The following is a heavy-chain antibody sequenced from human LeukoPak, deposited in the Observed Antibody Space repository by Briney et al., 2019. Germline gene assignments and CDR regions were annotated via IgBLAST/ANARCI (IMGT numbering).Heavy chain of an antibody. CDR3: ARKHDSSGNQDHYFDY. Sequence: GESLKISCKGSGYSCTSYWIGWVRQMPGKGLEWMGIIYPGDSDPRYSPSFQGQVAISADKSISTAYLQWTSLKASDTAMYDCARKHDSSGNQDHYFDYWGQGTLVTVSS. CDR2: IYPGDSDP. V-gene: IGHV5-51*01. J-gene: IGHJ4*02. CDR1: GYSCTSYW. D-gene: IGHD3-22*01.